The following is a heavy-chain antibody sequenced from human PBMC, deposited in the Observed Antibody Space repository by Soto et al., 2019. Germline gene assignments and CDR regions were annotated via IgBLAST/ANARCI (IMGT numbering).Heavy chain of an antibody. CDR2: TYYRSKWYT. J-gene: IGHJ6*02. CDR3: ARGGIGLTVFRMDV. V-gene: IGHV6-1*01. Sequence: SQTLSLTCVISGDSVSNNNAAWHWIRQSPSRGLEWLGRTYYRSKWYTDYAVSVRSRATINSDTSKNQFSLQLSSVIPEDTAVYYCARGGIGLTVFRMDVWGQGTTVTVSS. CDR1: GDSVSNNNAA. D-gene: IGHD4-4*01.